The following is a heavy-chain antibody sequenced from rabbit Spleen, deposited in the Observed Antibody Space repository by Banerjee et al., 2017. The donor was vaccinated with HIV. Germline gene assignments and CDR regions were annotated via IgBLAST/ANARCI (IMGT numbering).Heavy chain of an antibody. J-gene: IGHJ2*01. Sequence: QELVESGGGLVQPGGSLKLSCKASRFDLSSYGVSWVRQAPGKGLEWIGLIDPVFGSPYYATWVNGRFPISSHNAQNTLYLQLSTLTAADTATYFCVRGSYYTYGYAGYAYATSAFDPWGQGTLVTVS. CDR1: RFDLSSYG. CDR2: IDPVFGSP. V-gene: IGHV1S7*01. D-gene: IGHD6-1*01. CDR3: VRGSYYTYGYAGYAYATSAFDP.